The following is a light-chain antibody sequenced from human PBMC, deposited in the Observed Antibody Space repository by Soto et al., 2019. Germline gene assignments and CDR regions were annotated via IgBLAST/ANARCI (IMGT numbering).Light chain of an antibody. CDR1: QSISSW. CDR3: QQYNSYPLT. V-gene: IGKV1-5*01. CDR2: DAS. Sequence: DIQMTQSPSTLSASVGDRVTITCRASQSISSWLAWYQQKPGKAPNLLIHDASSLESGVPSRFSGGGSGTEFTLTISSLQPDDFVTYYCQQYNSYPLTFGGGTKVEIK. J-gene: IGKJ4*01.